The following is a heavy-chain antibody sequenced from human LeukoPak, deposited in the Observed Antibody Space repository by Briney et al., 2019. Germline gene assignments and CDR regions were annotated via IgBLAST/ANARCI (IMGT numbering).Heavy chain of an antibody. Sequence: GGSLRLSCAASGFTFSSYSMNWVRQAPGKGLEWVSYISSSSSTIYYADSVKGRFTISRDNAKDSLYLQMKSLRAEDTAVYYCARESPVDYWGQGTLVTVSS. CDR1: GFTFSSYS. V-gene: IGHV3-48*04. CDR2: ISSSSSTI. CDR3: ARESPVDY. J-gene: IGHJ4*01.